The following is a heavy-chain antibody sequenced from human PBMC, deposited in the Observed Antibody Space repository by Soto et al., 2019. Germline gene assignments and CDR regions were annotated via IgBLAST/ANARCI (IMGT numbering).Heavy chain of an antibody. CDR2: IYYSGST. Sequence: PSETLSLTCTVPGGSISSYYWSWIRQPPGKGLEWIGYIYYSGSTNYNPSLKSRVTISVDTSKNQFSLKLSSVTAADTAVYYCARGEYRSSPWVQHWGQGTLVTVSS. CDR1: GGSISSYY. D-gene: IGHD6-6*01. V-gene: IGHV4-59*01. CDR3: ARGEYRSSPWVQH. J-gene: IGHJ1*01.